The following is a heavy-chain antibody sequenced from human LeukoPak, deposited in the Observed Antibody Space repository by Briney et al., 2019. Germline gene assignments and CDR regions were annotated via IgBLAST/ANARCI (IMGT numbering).Heavy chain of an antibody. Sequence: ATVKVSCKASGYTFSTYGMTWVREAPGQGPEWLGWISGSTGSTHYTQAVQGRVTMTTDTSTATAYMELRSLRSDDTAIYYCARVGRDCSDINCYWADWFDPWGQGTPVIVSS. D-gene: IGHD2-2*01. J-gene: IGHJ5*02. CDR3: ARVGRDCSDINCYWADWFDP. CDR2: ISGSTGST. V-gene: IGHV1-18*01. CDR1: GYTFSTYG.